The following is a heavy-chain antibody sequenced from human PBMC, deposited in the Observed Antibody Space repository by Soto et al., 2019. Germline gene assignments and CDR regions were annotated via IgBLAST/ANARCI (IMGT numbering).Heavy chain of an antibody. D-gene: IGHD6-13*01. Sequence: QVQLEQSGAEVKKPGASVKVSCKASEYTFTCYDINWVRQATEQGLEWMGWMNPNSGNTGYAQKFQGRVTMTRNTSISTAYMELSSLRSEDTAIYYCARERSAAADYWGQGTLVTVCS. CDR3: ARERSAAADY. CDR2: MNPNSGNT. CDR1: EYTFTCYD. J-gene: IGHJ4*02. V-gene: IGHV1-8*01.